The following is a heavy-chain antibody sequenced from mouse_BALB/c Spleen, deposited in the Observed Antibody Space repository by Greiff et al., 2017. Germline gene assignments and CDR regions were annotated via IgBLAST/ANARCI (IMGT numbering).Heavy chain of an antibody. J-gene: IGHJ3*01. D-gene: IGHD1-1*01. Sequence: QVQLKQSGPELVRPGASVKLSCKASGYIFITYWMNWVKQRPGQGLEWIGQIFPASGSTNYNEMFEGKATLTVDTSSSTAYMQLSSLTSEDSAVYYCARGYGSSRRDWFAYWGQGTLVTVSA. V-gene: IGHV1S40*01. CDR3: ARGYGSSRRDWFAY. CDR2: IFPASGST. CDR1: GYIFITYW.